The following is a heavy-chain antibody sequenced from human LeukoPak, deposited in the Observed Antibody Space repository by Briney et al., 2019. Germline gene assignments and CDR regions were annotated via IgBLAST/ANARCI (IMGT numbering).Heavy chain of an antibody. J-gene: IGHJ4*02. V-gene: IGHV1-2*02. Sequence: ASVKVSCKASGYTFTGYYIQWMRQAPGQGLEWMGWINPDSGGTKYAQSLQGRVTMTRDTSISTAYMELSSLGSDDTAVYYCARLREGLYHFDSWGQGTLVTVSS. D-gene: IGHD5-24*01. CDR3: ARLREGLYHFDS. CDR1: GYTFTGYY. CDR2: INPDSGGT.